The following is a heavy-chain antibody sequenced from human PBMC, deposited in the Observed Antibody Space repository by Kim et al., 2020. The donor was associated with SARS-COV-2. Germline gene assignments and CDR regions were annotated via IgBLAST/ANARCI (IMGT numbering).Heavy chain of an antibody. Sequence: GGSLRLSCAASGFTFSSYGMHWVRQAPGKGLEWVAVIWYDGSNKYYADSVKGRFTISRDNSKNTLYLQMNSLRAEDTAVYYCARDPRGRVWFGESLSWFDPWGQGTLVTVSS. CDR2: IWYDGSNK. CDR3: ARDPRGRVWFGESLSWFDP. J-gene: IGHJ5*02. CDR1: GFTFSSYG. D-gene: IGHD3-10*01. V-gene: IGHV3-33*01.